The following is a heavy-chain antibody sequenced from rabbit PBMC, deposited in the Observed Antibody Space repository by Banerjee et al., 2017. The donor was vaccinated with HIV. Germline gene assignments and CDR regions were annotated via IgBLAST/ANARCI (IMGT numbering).Heavy chain of an antibody. D-gene: IGHD6-1*01. Sequence: QQQLEESGGGLVKPGGTLTLTCKASGIDFNSNYYMCWVRQAPGKGLESIACIYTSTGNTWYASWAKGRFSISRSTSLNTVDLKMTSLTAADTATWFCARDIYAHYNGYDAFDPWGPGTLVTVS. J-gene: IGHJ2*01. CDR1: GIDFNSNYY. CDR3: ARDIYAHYNGYDAFDP. CDR2: IYTSTGNT. V-gene: IGHV1S43*01.